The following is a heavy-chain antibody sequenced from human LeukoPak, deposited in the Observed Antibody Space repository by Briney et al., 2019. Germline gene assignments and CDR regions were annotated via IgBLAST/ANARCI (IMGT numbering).Heavy chain of an antibody. CDR1: GYTFTSYD. J-gene: IGHJ5*02. CDR2: MNPNSGNT. D-gene: IGHD4-17*01. Sequence: ASVKVSCKASGYTFTSYDINWVRQATGQGLEWMGWMNPNSGNTGYAQKFQGRVTMTRNTSISTAYMELSSLRSEDTAVYYCARVYGDYVSFWFDPWGQGTLVTVSS. CDR3: ARVYGDYVSFWFDP. V-gene: IGHV1-8*01.